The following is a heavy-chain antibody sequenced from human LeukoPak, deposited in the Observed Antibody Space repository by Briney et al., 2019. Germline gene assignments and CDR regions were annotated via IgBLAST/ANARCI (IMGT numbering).Heavy chain of an antibody. CDR1: GFTFSSYA. D-gene: IGHD6-19*01. CDR3: ARPQWLGYFDY. Sequence: GGSLRLSCAASGFTFSSYAMSWVRKAPGKGLEWVSAISGSGGSTYYADSVKGRFTISRDNSKNTLYLQMNSLRAEDTAVYYCARPQWLGYFDYWGQGTLVTVSS. CDR2: ISGSGGST. J-gene: IGHJ4*02. V-gene: IGHV3-23*01.